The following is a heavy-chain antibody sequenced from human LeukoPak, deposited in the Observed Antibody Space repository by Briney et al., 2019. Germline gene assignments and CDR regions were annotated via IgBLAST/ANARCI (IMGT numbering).Heavy chain of an antibody. CDR2: ISAYNGNT. CDR3: AREGDGYRGNSRAFDP. Sequence: AASVKVSCKASGYTFTSYGIGWVRQAPGQGLEWMGWISAYNGNTNYAQKLQGRVTMTTDTSTTTAYMELRSLRSDDTAVYYCAREGDGYRGNSRAFDPWGQGTLVTVSS. J-gene: IGHJ5*02. D-gene: IGHD5-24*01. CDR1: GYTFTSYG. V-gene: IGHV1-18*01.